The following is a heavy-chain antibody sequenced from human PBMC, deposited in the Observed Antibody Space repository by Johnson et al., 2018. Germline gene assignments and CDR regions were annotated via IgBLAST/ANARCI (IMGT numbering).Heavy chain of an antibody. V-gene: IGHV5-51*01. J-gene: IGHJ6*02. Sequence: VQLVQSGAEVKKPGESLEISCKGSGYIFSNYWIGWVRQMPGKCLEWLGSIYPGDSDTTYSPSFQGQVTFSPNKYIRNAYLQWGRRKVSDTAIYYCARRGGPETEKSYSYGMDVWGQGTTVTVSS. D-gene: IGHD1-14*01. CDR1: GYIFSNYW. CDR3: ARRGGPETEKSYSYGMDV. CDR2: IYPGDSDT.